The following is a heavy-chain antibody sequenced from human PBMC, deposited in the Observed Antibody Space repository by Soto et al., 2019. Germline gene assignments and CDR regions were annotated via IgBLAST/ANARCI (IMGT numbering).Heavy chain of an antibody. Sequence: WGSLRLSCAASGFTFISYGIHCFRHSAVKGLEWVAVISYDGNNKYYADSVKGRFTISRDNFKNTLYLQMDSLRAEDTAMYYCAKDHLETTVTTPSYWGQGTLVTVSS. CDR1: GFTFISYG. CDR2: ISYDGNNK. J-gene: IGHJ4*02. D-gene: IGHD4-17*01. V-gene: IGHV3-30*18. CDR3: AKDHLETTVTTPSY.